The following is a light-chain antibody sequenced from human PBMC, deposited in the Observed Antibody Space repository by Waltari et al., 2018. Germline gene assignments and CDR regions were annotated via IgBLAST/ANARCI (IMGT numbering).Light chain of an antibody. V-gene: IGKV3-15*01. CDR3: QQYNNWPPGT. CDR2: GAS. J-gene: IGKJ1*01. CDR1: QSISSS. Sequence: EIVLTQSPATLSVSPGERAPLSCRASQSISSSLACYQQKHGQAPSLLTYGASTRATGVPGRFSGSGSGTEFTLTITSLHSEDFAVYYCQQYNNWPPGTFGQGTKVEIK.